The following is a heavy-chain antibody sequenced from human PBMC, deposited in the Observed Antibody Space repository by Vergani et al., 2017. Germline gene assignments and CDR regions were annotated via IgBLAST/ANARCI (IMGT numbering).Heavy chain of an antibody. D-gene: IGHD2-8*01. CDR2: INPNSGGT. V-gene: IGHV1-2*02. CDR3: ARGLGCTNGVCYGFDY. J-gene: IGHJ4*02. CDR1: GYTSTGYY. Sequence: QVQLVQSGAEVTKPGASVKVPCKASGYTSTGYYMHWVRQAPGQGLEWMGWINPNSGGTNYAQNFQGRVTMTRDTSIRTAYMELSRLRSDDTAVYYCARGLGCTNGVCYGFDYWGQGTLVTVSS.